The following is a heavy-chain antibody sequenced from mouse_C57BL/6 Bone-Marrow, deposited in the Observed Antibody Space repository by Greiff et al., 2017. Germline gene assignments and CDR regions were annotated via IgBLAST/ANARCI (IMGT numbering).Heavy chain of an antibody. J-gene: IGHJ4*01. CDR3: ARGDDYDSARYY. D-gene: IGHD2-4*01. Sequence: EVQLPQSGPELVKPGASVKISCKASGYSFTDYNMNWVKQSNGKSLEWIGVINPNSGTTSYNQKFKGKATLTVDKSSSTAYMQINSLTSADSAVYDGARGDDYDSARYYWGQGTSVTVSS. CDR1: GYSFTDYN. V-gene: IGHV1-39*01. CDR2: INPNSGTT.